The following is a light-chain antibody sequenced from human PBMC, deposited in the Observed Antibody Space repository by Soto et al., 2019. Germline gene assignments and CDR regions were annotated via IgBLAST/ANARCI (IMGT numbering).Light chain of an antibody. CDR3: AAWDDSLTGVL. J-gene: IGLJ2*01. CDR1: SSNIGSNT. Sequence: QSVLTQPPSASGTPGQRVTISCSGSSSNIGSNTVNWYQQLPGTAPKLLIYNNNQRPSGVPDRFSGSKSGTSASLAISGLQSEDEADYYCAAWDDSLTGVLFGGGTQLTVL. CDR2: NNN. V-gene: IGLV1-44*01.